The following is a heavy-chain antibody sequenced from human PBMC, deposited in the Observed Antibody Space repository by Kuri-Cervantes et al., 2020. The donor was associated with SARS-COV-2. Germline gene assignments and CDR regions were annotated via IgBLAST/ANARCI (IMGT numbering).Heavy chain of an antibody. CDR2: ISAYNGNT. D-gene: IGHD2-2*01. Sequence: ASVKVSCKASGYTFTSYGISWVRQAPGQGLEWMGWISAYNGNTNYAQKLQGRVTMTTDTSTSTAYMELRSLRSDDTAVYYCARVGPVVPAAMDWFDPRGQGTLVTVSS. J-gene: IGHJ5*02. V-gene: IGHV1-18*01. CDR1: GYTFTSYG. CDR3: ARVGPVVPAAMDWFDP.